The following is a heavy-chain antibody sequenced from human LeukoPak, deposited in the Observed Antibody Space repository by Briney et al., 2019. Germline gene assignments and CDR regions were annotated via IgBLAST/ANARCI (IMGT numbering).Heavy chain of an antibody. Sequence: SETLSLTCTVSGGSISGSYWSWIRQPPGKGLEWIGYIYYSGNTYYNPSLKSRVTISVDTSKNQFSLKVNSVTAADTAVYYCARTKPLDPFDFWGQGTLVTVSS. CDR2: IYYSGNT. V-gene: IGHV4-59*01. CDR1: GGSISGSY. CDR3: ARTKPLDPFDF. J-gene: IGHJ3*01.